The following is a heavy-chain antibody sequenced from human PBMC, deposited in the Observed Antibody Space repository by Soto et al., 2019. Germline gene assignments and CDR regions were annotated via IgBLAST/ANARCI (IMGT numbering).Heavy chain of an antibody. V-gene: IGHV3-30*18. Sequence: SLRLSCAASGFTFSSYGMHWVRQAPGKGLEWVAVISYDGSNKYYADSVKGRFTISRDNSKNTLYLQMNSLRAEDTAVDYCAKGYDFWSGYVNWLDPWGQGTLVTVSS. CDR3: AKGYDFWSGYVNWLDP. D-gene: IGHD3-3*01. CDR2: ISYDGSNK. CDR1: GFTFSSYG. J-gene: IGHJ5*02.